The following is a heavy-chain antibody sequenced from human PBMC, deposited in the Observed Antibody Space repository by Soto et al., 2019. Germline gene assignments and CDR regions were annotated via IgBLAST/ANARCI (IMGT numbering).Heavy chain of an antibody. D-gene: IGHD3-10*01. CDR2: IYYSGST. J-gene: IGHJ5*02. CDR3: ASGDYYGSGREEWFDP. CDR1: GGSISSSSYY. V-gene: IGHV4-39*01. Sequence: PSETLSLTCTVSGGSISSSSYYWGWIRQPPGKGLEWIGSIYYSGSTYYNPSLKSRVTISVDTSKNQFSLKLSSVTAADTAVYYCASGDYYGSGREEWFDPWGQGSLVTAPQ.